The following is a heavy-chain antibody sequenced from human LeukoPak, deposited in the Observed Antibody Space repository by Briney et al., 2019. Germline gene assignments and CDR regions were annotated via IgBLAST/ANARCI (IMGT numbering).Heavy chain of an antibody. CDR1: GFTFSSYD. D-gene: IGHD6-13*01. J-gene: IGHJ4*02. V-gene: IGHV3-13*01. Sequence: GGSLRLSCAASGFTFSSYDMHWVRQATGKGLEWVSAIGTAGDTYYPGSVKGRFTISRENAKNSLYLQMNSLRAEDTAVYYCARDATGSSSWYYFDYWGQGTLVTVSS. CDR3: ARDATGSSSWYYFDY. CDR2: IGTAGDT.